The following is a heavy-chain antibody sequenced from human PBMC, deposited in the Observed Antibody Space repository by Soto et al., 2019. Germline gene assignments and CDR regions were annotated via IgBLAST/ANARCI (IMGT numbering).Heavy chain of an antibody. CDR3: AKSHRPRITGTPDY. D-gene: IGHD1-7*01. J-gene: IGHJ4*02. CDR1: GDSVSSNSVA. V-gene: IGHV6-1*01. CDR2: TYYRSKWYN. Sequence: SQTLSLTCAISGDSVSSNSVAWNWIRQSPSRGLERLGRTYYRSKWYNAYSVSVKSRITINPDTSKNQFSLQLKSVTPEDTAVYYCAKSHRPRITGTPDYWGQGTLVTVSS.